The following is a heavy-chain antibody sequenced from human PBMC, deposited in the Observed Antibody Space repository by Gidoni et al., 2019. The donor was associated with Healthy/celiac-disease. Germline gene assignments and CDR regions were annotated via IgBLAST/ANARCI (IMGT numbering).Heavy chain of an antibody. Sequence: VQLQQWGAGLLKPSETLSLTCAVYGGSFSGYYWSWISPPPGMGLEWIGEINHSGSTNSNPSLKSRVTISVDTSKNQFSLKLSSVTAADTAVYYCARRGSGSYYAWGQGTLVTVSS. CDR3: ARRGSGSYYA. CDR2: INHSGST. J-gene: IGHJ5*02. CDR1: GGSFSGYY. V-gene: IGHV4-34*01. D-gene: IGHD3-10*01.